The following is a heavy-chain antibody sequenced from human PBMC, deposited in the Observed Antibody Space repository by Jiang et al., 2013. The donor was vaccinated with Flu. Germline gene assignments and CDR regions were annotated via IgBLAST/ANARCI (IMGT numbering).Heavy chain of an antibody. Sequence: ETLSLTCAVYGGSFSGLLLELDPPAPREGAGVDWGNQIIRGSTNYNPSLKSRVTISVDTSKNQFSLKLSSVTAADTAVYYCARFPAVSIAAAGKRQNDYYYYYGMDVWGQGTTVTVSS. CDR2: QIIRGST. CDR1: GGSFSGLL. V-gene: IGHV4-34*01. CDR3: ARFPAVSIAAAGKRQNDYYYYYGMDV. D-gene: IGHD6-13*01. J-gene: IGHJ6*02.